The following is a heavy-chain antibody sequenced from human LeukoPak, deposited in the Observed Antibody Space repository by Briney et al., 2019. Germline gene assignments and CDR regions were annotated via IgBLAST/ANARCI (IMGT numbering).Heavy chain of an antibody. J-gene: IGHJ4*02. V-gene: IGHV3-23*01. CDR1: GGSISSYY. D-gene: IGHD4-17*01. CDR3: AIVTNQIDY. CDR2: ISASGDNI. Sequence: PSETLSLTCTVSGGSISSYYWSWVRQAPGKGLEWVSFISASGDNIHYADSVKGRFTISRDNSKNTLYLQMNSLRAEDTAVFYCAIVTNQIDYWGQGTLVTVSS.